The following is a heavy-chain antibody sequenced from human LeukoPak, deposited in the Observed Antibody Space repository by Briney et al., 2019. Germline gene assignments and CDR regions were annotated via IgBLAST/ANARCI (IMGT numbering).Heavy chain of an antibody. V-gene: IGHV4-59*02. Sequence: SETLSLTCAVSGGSVNDYYWSWIRQPPGKGLEWIGYIYHSGTTNFSPSLRSRVAVSVDTSKNQFSLRLSSVTAADTAVYYCARDNRRGYDSSGYDYWGQGTLVTVSP. D-gene: IGHD3-22*01. CDR1: GGSVNDYY. J-gene: IGHJ4*02. CDR2: IYHSGTT. CDR3: ARDNRRGYDSSGYDY.